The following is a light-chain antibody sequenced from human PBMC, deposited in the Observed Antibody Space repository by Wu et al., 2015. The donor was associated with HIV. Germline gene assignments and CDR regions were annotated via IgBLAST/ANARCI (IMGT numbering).Light chain of an antibody. CDR2: DGS. Sequence: EIVLTQSPVTMSLSPGERATLSCRASQSVSSYLAWYQQKPGQAPRLLIYDGSNRGTGIPARFSGSGSGTDFTLTISSLEPEDFAVYYCQQRSNWPPITFGQGTRLEIK. CDR1: QSVSSY. V-gene: IGKV3-11*01. CDR3: QQRSNWPPIT. J-gene: IGKJ5*01.